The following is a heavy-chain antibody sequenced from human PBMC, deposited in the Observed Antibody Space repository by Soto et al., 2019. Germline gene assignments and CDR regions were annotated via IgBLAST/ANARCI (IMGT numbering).Heavy chain of an antibody. CDR2: IIPIFGTA. CDR3: ARDTPSFSNHDFWRVRLGMDV. CDR1: GGTFSSYA. J-gene: IGHJ6*02. Sequence: GASVKVSCKASGGTFSSYAISWVRQAPGQGLEWMGGIIPIFGTANYAQKFQGRVTITADESTSTAYMELSSLRSEDTAVYYCARDTPSFSNHDFWRVRLGMDVWGQGTPVTGSS. D-gene: IGHD3-3*01. V-gene: IGHV1-69*13.